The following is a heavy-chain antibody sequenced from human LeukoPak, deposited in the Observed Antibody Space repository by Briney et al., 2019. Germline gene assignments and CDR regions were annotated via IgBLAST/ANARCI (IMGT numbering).Heavy chain of an antibody. CDR3: ARDPMTYFDY. D-gene: IGHD3-22*01. J-gene: IGHJ4*02. CDR2: IYSGGST. CDR1: GFTVSSNY. Sequence: GGSLRLSCAASGFTVSSNYMSWVRQAPGRGLEWVSVIYSGGSTYYPDSVKGRFTISRDNSKNTLYLQMNSLRAEDTAVYYCARDPMTYFDYWGQGTLVTVSS. V-gene: IGHV3-53*01.